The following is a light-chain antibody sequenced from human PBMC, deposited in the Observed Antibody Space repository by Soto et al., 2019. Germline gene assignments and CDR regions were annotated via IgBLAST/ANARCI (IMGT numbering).Light chain of an antibody. V-gene: IGKV3-11*01. J-gene: IGKJ5*01. CDR1: QSINSA. CDR3: QQRSVWVT. Sequence: EIVLTQSPATLSLSPGERATLSCRTSQSINSALAWYQQKPGQAPSLLIYDASNRANGIPARFSGSGSGTDFTLTISSAEPEDYAVYYCQQRSVWVTFGQGTRLEI. CDR2: DAS.